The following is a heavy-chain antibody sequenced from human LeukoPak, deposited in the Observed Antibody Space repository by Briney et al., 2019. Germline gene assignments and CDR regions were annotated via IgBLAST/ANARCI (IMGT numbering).Heavy chain of an antibody. CDR2: YDRRGRT. V-gene: IGHV4-39*01. CDR3: ASSPWASSIGAVDH. Sequence: SETLSLTCTVSGGSISTGSYYWGWIRQPPGKGLEWIGSYDRRGRTYYSPSLKSRVTISVDTSRNQFSLNLWSVTAADTAVYYCASSPWASSIGAVDHWGQGTLVTVSS. J-gene: IGHJ4*02. D-gene: IGHD6-13*01. CDR1: GGSISTGSYY.